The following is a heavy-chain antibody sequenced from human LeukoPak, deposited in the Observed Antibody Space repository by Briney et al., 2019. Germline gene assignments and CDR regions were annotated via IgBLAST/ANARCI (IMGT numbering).Heavy chain of an antibody. D-gene: IGHD5-18*01. J-gene: IGHJ4*02. Sequence: PSETLSLTCTVSGGSLSSYYWRWIRQPPGKGLEWVGYIYYSGSTSYNPSLKSRVTISVDTSKNQFSLKLSSVTAADTAVYYCAGVGVPRGYSYGQLDYWGQGTLVTVSS. CDR3: AGVGVPRGYSYGQLDY. CDR2: IYYSGST. V-gene: IGHV4-59*01. CDR1: GGSLSSYY.